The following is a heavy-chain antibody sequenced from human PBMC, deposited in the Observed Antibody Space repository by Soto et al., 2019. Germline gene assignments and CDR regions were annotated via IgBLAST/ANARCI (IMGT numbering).Heavy chain of an antibody. CDR3: AKVPATYDSSGYYYVGWFDP. D-gene: IGHD3-22*01. J-gene: IGHJ5*02. Sequence: EVQLLESGGGLVQPGGSLRLSCAASGFTFSSYAMSWVRQAPGKGLEWVSAISGSGGSTYYADSVKGRFTISRDNSKNTLYLQMNRLRAEDTAVYYCAKVPATYDSSGYYYVGWFDPWGQGTLVTVSS. CDR2: ISGSGGST. V-gene: IGHV3-23*01. CDR1: GFTFSSYA.